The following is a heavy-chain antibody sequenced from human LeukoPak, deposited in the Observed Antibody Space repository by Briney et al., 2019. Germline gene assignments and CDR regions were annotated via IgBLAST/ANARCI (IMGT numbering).Heavy chain of an antibody. J-gene: IGHJ3*02. D-gene: IGHD6-13*01. V-gene: IGHV1-2*02. Sequence: ASVKVSCKASGYTFTGHYMHWVRQAPGQGLEWLGWIKPDSGGTNYAQKFQGRVTMTRDTSISTAYMELSRLTSDDTAVYYCARVGGGAAAVGFDIWGQGTMVTVSS. CDR1: GYTFTGHY. CDR3: ARVGGGAAAVGFDI. CDR2: IKPDSGGT.